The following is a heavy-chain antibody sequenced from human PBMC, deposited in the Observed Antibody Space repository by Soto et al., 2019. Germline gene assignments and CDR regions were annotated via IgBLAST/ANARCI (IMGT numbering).Heavy chain of an antibody. CDR3: ARGPLPAAVYYYYMDV. D-gene: IGHD2-2*01. CDR1: GYTFTSYD. V-gene: IGHV1-8*01. CDR2: MNPNRGNT. J-gene: IGHJ6*03. Sequence: ASVKVSCKASGYTFTSYDINWVRQATGQGLEWMGWMNPNRGNTGYAQNFQGRVTMTRKTSIRTAYMELSSLRSEDTAVYYCARGPLPAAVYYYYMDVWGKGTTVTVSS.